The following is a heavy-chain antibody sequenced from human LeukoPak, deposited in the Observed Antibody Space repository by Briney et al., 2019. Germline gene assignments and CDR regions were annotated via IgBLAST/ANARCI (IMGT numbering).Heavy chain of an antibody. J-gene: IGHJ4*02. CDR2: IYYTGST. CDR1: GGSISSSSLY. V-gene: IGHV4-39*01. Sequence: SETLSLTCTVSGGSISSSSLYWSWIRQPPGKGLEWIGSIYYTGSTYYDPSPKSRVTISVDTSKNQFSLKLSSVTAADTAVYYCARHGEPLFDYWGQGTLVTVSS. CDR3: ARHGEPLFDY.